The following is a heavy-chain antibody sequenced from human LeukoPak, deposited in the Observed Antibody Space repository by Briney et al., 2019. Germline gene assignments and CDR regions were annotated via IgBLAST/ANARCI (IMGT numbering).Heavy chain of an antibody. CDR3: ANKVFTAMRIDY. CDR2: IRYDGSFK. CDR1: GFTFSSSG. D-gene: IGHD5-18*01. J-gene: IGHJ4*02. Sequence: PGGSLRLSCAASGFTFSSSGMHWVRQAPGKGLDWVSFIRYDGSFKYYADSVKGRFTISTDNSKNTLYLQMNSMRAEDTAVYYYANKVFTAMRIDYWGQGTLVTVSS. V-gene: IGHV3-30*02.